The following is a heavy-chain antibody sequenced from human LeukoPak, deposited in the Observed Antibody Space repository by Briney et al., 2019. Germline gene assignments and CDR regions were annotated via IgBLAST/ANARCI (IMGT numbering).Heavy chain of an antibody. CDR2: TNEDGTEK. CDR3: TREFRSSRGVGLRTSLYYYMDV. CDR1: GFTFSNYG. V-gene: IGHV3-7*01. J-gene: IGHJ6*03. D-gene: IGHD3-10*01. Sequence: PGGSLTLSCAASGFTFSNYGMRWVRPAPGKGLEWVANTNEDGTEKYHMDSGKGRFTISRDSAKNSRYLQMNSLRAEDTALYFCTREFRSSRGVGLRTSLYYYMDVWGKGTTVTVSS.